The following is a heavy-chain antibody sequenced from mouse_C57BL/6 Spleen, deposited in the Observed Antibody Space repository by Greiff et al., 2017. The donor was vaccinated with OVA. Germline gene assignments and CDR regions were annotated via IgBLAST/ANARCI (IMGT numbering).Heavy chain of an antibody. V-gene: IGHV3-6*01. Sequence: EVKLQESGPGLVKPSQSLSLTCSVTGYSITSGYYWNWIRQFPGNKLEWMGYISYDGSNNYNPSLKNRISITRDTSKNQFFLKLNSVTTEDTATYYCASARGYDGYPVDYWGQGTTLTVSS. CDR2: ISYDGSN. CDR3: ASARGYDGYPVDY. CDR1: GYSITSGYY. D-gene: IGHD2-3*01. J-gene: IGHJ2*01.